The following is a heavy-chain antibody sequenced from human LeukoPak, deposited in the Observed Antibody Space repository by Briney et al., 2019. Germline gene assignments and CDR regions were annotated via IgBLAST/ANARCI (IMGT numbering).Heavy chain of an antibody. CDR1: GGSISSSYYY. CDR3: ANSRWLQLHGFDY. J-gene: IGHJ4*02. Sequence: SETLSLTCTVSGGSISSSYYYWGWIRQPPGKGLEWIGSIYYSGSTYYNPSLKSRVTISVDTSKNQFSLKLRSVTAADTAVYYCANSRWLQLHGFDYWGQGTLVTVSS. CDR2: IYYSGST. D-gene: IGHD5-24*01. V-gene: IGHV4-39*01.